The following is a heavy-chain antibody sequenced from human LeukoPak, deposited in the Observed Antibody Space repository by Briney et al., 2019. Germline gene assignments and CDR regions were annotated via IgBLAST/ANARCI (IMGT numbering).Heavy chain of an antibody. CDR2: IIPILGIA. Sequence: SVKVSCKASGGTFSSYAISWVRQAPGQGLEWMGRIIPILGIANYAQKFQGRVTITADKSTSTAYMELSSLRSEDTAVYYGASGREYGGNSRYAFDIWGQGTMVTVSS. D-gene: IGHD4-23*01. J-gene: IGHJ3*02. CDR3: ASGREYGGNSRYAFDI. CDR1: GGTFSSYA. V-gene: IGHV1-69*04.